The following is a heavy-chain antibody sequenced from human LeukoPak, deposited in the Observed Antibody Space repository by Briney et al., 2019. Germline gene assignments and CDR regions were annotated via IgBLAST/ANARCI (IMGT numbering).Heavy chain of an antibody. Sequence: PGGSLRLSCAASGFTFSSYSMNWVRQAPGKGLEWVSYISSSSSTIYYADSVKGRFTISRDNAKNSLYLQMDSLSAEDTAFYYCAKNLGSGWYFPFDYWGQGTLVTVSS. CDR1: GFTFSSYS. D-gene: IGHD6-19*01. V-gene: IGHV3-48*04. CDR2: ISSSSSTI. J-gene: IGHJ4*02. CDR3: AKNLGSGWYFPFDY.